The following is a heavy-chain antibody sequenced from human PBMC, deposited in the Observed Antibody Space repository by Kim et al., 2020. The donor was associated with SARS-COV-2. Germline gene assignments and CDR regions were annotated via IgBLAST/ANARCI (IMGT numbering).Heavy chain of an antibody. D-gene: IGHD6-19*01. Sequence: YYPGSVKGRFTISRENAKNSLYLQMNGLGAGDTAVYYCARAVARHWYFDLWGRGTLVTVSS. J-gene: IGHJ2*01. V-gene: IGHV3-13*01. CDR3: ARAVARHWYFDL.